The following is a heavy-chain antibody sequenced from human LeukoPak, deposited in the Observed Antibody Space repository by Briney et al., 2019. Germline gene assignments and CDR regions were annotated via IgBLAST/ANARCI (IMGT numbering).Heavy chain of an antibody. CDR3: TTGFLFYLSYFDY. CDR1: GFTFSNAW. D-gene: IGHD2/OR15-2a*01. Sequence: PGGSLRLSCAASGFTFSNAWMSWVRQAPGKGLEWVGRIKSKTDGGTTDYAAPVKGRFTTSRDDSKNTLYLQMNSLKTEDTAVHYCTTGFLFYLSYFDYWGQGTLVTVSS. V-gene: IGHV3-15*01. CDR2: IKSKTDGGTT. J-gene: IGHJ4*02.